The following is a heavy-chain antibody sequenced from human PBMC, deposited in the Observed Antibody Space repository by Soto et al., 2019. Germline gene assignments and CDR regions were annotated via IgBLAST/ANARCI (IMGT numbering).Heavy chain of an antibody. J-gene: IGHJ4*02. CDR1: GGSFSGYY. Sequence: PSETLSLTCAVYGGSFSGYYWSWIPQPPGKGLEWIGEINHSGSTNYNPSLKSRVTISADTSKNQFSLKLSYVTDADTAVYYCVRAGLVSGDFDYWGQGNLVTVSS. D-gene: IGHD2-15*01. CDR3: VRAGLVSGDFDY. CDR2: INHSGST. V-gene: IGHV4-34*01.